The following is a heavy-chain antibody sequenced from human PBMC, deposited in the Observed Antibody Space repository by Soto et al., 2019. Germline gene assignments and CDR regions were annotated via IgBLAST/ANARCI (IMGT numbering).Heavy chain of an antibody. J-gene: IGHJ4*02. V-gene: IGHV3-23*01. D-gene: IGHD5-18*01. CDR3: AKGGGYSYGYVAY. Sequence: VQLLESGGGLVQPGGSLRLSCAASGFTFNNFAMNWVRQAPGKGLEWVSTVTGRGDNTYYADSVKGRFTISRDNSKNTLYLQMNSLRAEDTAVYYCAKGGGYSYGYVAYWGQGTLVTVSS. CDR2: VTGRGDNT. CDR1: GFTFNNFA.